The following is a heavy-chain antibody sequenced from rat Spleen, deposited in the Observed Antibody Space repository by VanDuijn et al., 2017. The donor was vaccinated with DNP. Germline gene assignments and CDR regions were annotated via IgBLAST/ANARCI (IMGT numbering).Heavy chain of an antibody. CDR1: GFTFSDYH. J-gene: IGHJ2*01. V-gene: IGHV5S10*01. CDR3: ATVVVTGSLDY. Sequence: EVQLVESGGGLVQPGGSLKLSCAASGFTFSDYHMVWVRQAPKKGLEWVATIVYDGSRTYYRDSVKGRFTISRDNAKNTQYLQMDSLRSEDTATYFCATVVVTGSLDYWGQGVMVTVSS. D-gene: IGHD5-1*01. CDR2: IVYDGSRT.